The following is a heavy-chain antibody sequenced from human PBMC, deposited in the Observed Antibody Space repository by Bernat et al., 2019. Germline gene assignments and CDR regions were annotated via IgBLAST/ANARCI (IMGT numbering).Heavy chain of an antibody. CDR2: ISGSGGST. CDR3: AKDGNNYGPDYFDY. D-gene: IGHD3-10*01. Sequence: EVQLLESGGGLVQPGGSLRLSCAASGFTFSSYAMSWVRQAPGKGLEWVFGISGSGGSTNYADSVKCRFTISRDNSKNTLYLHMNILRAEDTAVYYCAKDGNNYGPDYFDYWGQGTLVTVSS. CDR1: GFTFSSYA. V-gene: IGHV3-23*01. J-gene: IGHJ4*02.